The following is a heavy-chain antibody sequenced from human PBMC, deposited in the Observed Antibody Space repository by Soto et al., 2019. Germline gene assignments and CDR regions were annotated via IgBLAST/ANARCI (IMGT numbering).Heavy chain of an antibody. Sequence: QVQLVESGGGVVQPGRSLRLSCAASGFTFSSYAMHWVRQAPGKGLEWVAVISYDGSNKYYADSVKGRFTISRDNCKNTLYLQMNSLRAEDTAVYYCARERGTYCSSTSCLTNWFDPWGQGPLVTVSS. D-gene: IGHD2-2*01. CDR1: GFTFSSYA. CDR3: ARERGTYCSSTSCLTNWFDP. CDR2: ISYDGSNK. V-gene: IGHV3-30-3*01. J-gene: IGHJ5*02.